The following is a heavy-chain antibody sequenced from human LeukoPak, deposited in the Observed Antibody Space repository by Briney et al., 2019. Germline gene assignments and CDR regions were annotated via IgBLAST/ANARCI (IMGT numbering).Heavy chain of an antibody. CDR3: VRDSSTPDY. Sequence: PGGSLRLSCAASGFTFTSYWMSWVRQAPGKGLAWVANINQDGSEKYYVDSVKGRFTISRDNARNSLHLQMNSLRAEDTAVYYCVRDSSTPDYWGQGTPVTVSS. D-gene: IGHD3-10*01. CDR1: GFTFTSYW. CDR2: INQDGSEK. V-gene: IGHV3-7*01. J-gene: IGHJ4*02.